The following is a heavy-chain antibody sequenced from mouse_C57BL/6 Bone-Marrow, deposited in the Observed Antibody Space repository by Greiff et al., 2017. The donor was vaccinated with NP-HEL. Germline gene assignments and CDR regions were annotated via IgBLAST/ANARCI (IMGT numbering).Heavy chain of an antibody. V-gene: IGHV7-1*01. D-gene: IGHD3-2*02. CDR2: SRNKANDYTT. CDR1: GFTFSDFY. Sequence: EVMLVESGGGLVQSGRSLRLSCATSGFTFSDFYMEWVRQAPGKGLEWIAASRNKANDYTTEYSASVKGRFIVSRDTSQSILYLQMNALRAEDTAIYYCARESSGYDAMDYWGQGTSVTVSS. J-gene: IGHJ4*01. CDR3: ARESSGYDAMDY.